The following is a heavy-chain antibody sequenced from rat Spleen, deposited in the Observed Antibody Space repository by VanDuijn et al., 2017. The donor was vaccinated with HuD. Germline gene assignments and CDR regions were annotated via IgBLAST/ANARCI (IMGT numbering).Heavy chain of an antibody. CDR2: IGTGGGNT. Sequence: EVQLVESGGGLVQPGRSMKLSCGTSGFTFSNYYMAWVRQAPTKGLEWVASIGTGGGNTYYRDSVKGRFTISRDNAKNTQYLQMDSLRSEDTATYYCTRHEPNWFVYWGQGTLVTVSS. J-gene: IGHJ3*01. CDR1: GFTFSNYY. CDR3: TRHEPNWFVY. V-gene: IGHV5-25*01.